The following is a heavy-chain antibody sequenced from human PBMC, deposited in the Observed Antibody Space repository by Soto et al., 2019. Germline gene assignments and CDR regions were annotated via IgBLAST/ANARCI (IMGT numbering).Heavy chain of an antibody. Sequence: TLSLTCTVSGGSISSSSYYWGWIRQPPGKGLEWIGNIFHSGSTYYTPSLQSRVTISLDTSKNHFSLKLSSVTPADTAVYYCARDRYYGSGTYYNFYSGMDVWGRGTTDIVSS. J-gene: IGHJ6*02. V-gene: IGHV4-30-4*08. CDR1: GGSISSSSYY. CDR2: IFHSGST. CDR3: ARDRYYGSGTYYNFYSGMDV. D-gene: IGHD3-10*01.